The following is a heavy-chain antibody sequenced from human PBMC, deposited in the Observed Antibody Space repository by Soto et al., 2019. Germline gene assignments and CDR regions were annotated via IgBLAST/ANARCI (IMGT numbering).Heavy chain of an antibody. CDR3: ARGDQHESLYCSSTSCYGSVAFDI. V-gene: IGHV4-59*01. CDR1: GGSISSYY. J-gene: IGHJ3*02. D-gene: IGHD2-2*01. CDR2: IYYSGST. Sequence: SETLSLTCTVSGGSISSYYWSWIRQPPGKGLEWIGYIYYSGSTNYNPSLKSRVTISVDTSKNQFSLKLSSVTAADTAVYYCARGDQHESLYCSSTSCYGSVAFDIWGQGTMVTVSS.